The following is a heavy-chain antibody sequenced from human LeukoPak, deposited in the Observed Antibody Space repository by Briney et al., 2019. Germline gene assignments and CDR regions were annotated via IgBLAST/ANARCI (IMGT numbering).Heavy chain of an antibody. D-gene: IGHD6-13*01. J-gene: IGHJ4*02. V-gene: IGHV1-46*01. CDR1: GYSFTSYD. CDR3: ARGQGSSWYDY. Sequence: ASVKVSCKASGYSFTSYDLNWVRQAPGQGLEWMGIINPSGGSTSYAQKFQGRVTMTRDMSTSTVYMELSSLRSEDTAVYYCARGQGSSWYDYWGQGTLVTVSS. CDR2: INPSGGST.